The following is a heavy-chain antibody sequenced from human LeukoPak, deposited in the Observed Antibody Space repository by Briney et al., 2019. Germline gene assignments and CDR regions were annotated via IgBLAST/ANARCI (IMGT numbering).Heavy chain of an antibody. CDR3: ARFSNFVSDI. J-gene: IGHJ3*02. D-gene: IGHD1-1*01. CDR1: GASISSYY. V-gene: IGHV4-59*12. Sequence: ETLSLTCTVSGASISSYYWNWIRQPPGKGLEWIGYIYYTGNTDYNPSLKSRVTMSVDTSKNQLSLKVTSVTAADTAVYYCARFSNFVSDIWGQGTTVTVSS. CDR2: IYYTGNT.